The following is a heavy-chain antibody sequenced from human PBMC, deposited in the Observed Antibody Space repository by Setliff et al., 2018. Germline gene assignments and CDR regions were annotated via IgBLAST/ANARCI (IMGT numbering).Heavy chain of an antibody. CDR2: INPGDGST. CDR1: GYTFTTYY. V-gene: IGHV1-46*01. D-gene: IGHD3-3*01. Sequence: ASVKVSCKASGYTFTTYYMHWVRQAPGQGLEWMGVINPGDGSTTYAQKFQGRVKMTRDTSTNTVYMQLNSLRFEDRAVYYCARGNTAKNFWGEESDYWGQGTQVTVSS. J-gene: IGHJ4*02. CDR3: ARGNTAKNFWGEESDY.